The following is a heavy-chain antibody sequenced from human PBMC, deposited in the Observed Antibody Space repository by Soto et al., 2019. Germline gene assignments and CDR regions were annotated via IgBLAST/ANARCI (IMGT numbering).Heavy chain of an antibody. J-gene: IGHJ6*02. D-gene: IGHD3-10*02. CDR1: GYTFTSFG. CDR2: ISAKSGNT. CDR3: ARGVRDIFVRGGVMDV. Sequence: ASVKVSCKXSGYTFTSFGISWVRQAPGQGLEWMGWISAKSGNTNYAQKFQDRVTMTTDTSTSTAYMELRSLRPDDTAVYYCARGVRDIFVRGGVMDVSGQGTTVTVSS. V-gene: IGHV1-18*04.